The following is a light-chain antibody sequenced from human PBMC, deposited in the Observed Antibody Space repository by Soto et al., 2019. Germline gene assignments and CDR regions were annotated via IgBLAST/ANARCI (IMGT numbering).Light chain of an antibody. CDR2: TVS. CDR3: MQGSHWPRT. Sequence: DTVITQTPSSLSVTPGERASISCRSSQSLVYSDGNTYLNWFQQRPGQSPRRLIYTVSNRESGVPDRFSGSGSGTDFTLKISSVEAEDVGVYYCMQGSHWPRTFGQGTKVDIK. V-gene: IGKV2-30*01. CDR1: QSLVYSDGNTY. J-gene: IGKJ1*01.